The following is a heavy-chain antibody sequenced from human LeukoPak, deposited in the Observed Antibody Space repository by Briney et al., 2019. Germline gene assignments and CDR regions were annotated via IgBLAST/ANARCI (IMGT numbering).Heavy chain of an antibody. CDR1: GFTFSNYA. CDR2: ISGSGVST. D-gene: IGHD1-26*01. Sequence: PGGSLRLSCAASGFTFSNYAMAWVRQAPGKGLGWVSGISGSGVSTYYADSVKGRFTISRDNSQNTLYLQMNSLRAEDTAVYYCAKDQRTGIVGATIDYWGQGTLVTVSS. V-gene: IGHV3-23*01. CDR3: AKDQRTGIVGATIDY. J-gene: IGHJ4*02.